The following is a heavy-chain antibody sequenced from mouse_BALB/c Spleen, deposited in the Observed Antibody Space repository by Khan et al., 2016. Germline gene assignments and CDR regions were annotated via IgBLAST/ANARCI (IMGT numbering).Heavy chain of an antibody. D-gene: IGHD2-10*02. CDR1: GYTFTRFW. CDR3: ARWWYGNYHYQAMDY. CDR2: INPGSNYT. J-gene: IGHJ4*01. Sequence: QVRLQQSGAELAKPGASVKMSCKASGYTFTRFWMHWVKQRPGKGLEWIGYINPGSNYTDYNQNFKDKATLTADKSSSTAYMLLSSLTSEDSAVYFGARWWYGNYHYQAMDYWGQGIAVTVSS. V-gene: IGHV1-7*01.